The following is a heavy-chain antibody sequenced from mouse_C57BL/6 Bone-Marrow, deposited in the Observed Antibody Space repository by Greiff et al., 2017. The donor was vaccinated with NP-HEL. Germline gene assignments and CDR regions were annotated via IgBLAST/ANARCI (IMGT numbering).Heavy chain of an antibody. V-gene: IGHV1-80*01. CDR1: GYAFSSYW. CDR2: IYPGDGDT. D-gene: IGHD1-1*01. J-gene: IGHJ4*01. Sequence: VQGVESGAELVKPGASVKISCKASGYAFSSYWMNWVKQRPGKGLEWIGQIYPGDGDTNYNGKFKGKATLTADKSSSTAYMQLSSLTSEDSAVYFCARPHYYGSSSYAMDYWGQGTSVTVSS. CDR3: ARPHYYGSSSYAMDY.